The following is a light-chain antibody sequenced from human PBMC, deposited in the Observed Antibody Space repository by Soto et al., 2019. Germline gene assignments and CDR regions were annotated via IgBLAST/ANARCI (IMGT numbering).Light chain of an antibody. J-gene: IGKJ1*01. CDR3: QQYDDWPWT. Sequence: DIVMTQSPATLSVSPGERATLSCRASQGVGSNLAWYQHKPGQAPRLLIYGASTAATGIPARFTGSESGTEFTLTISSLQSEAFAVYYCQQYDDWPWTFGQGTRVELK. V-gene: IGKV3-15*01. CDR2: GAS. CDR1: QGVGSN.